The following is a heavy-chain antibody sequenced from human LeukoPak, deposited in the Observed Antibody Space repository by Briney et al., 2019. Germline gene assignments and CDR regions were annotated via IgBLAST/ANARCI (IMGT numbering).Heavy chain of an antibody. J-gene: IGHJ4*02. V-gene: IGHV4-59*12. Sequence: SETLSLTCTVSGGSISSYYWSWIRQPPGKGLEWIGQIYHSGSTNYNPSLESRVTISIDKSKNQFSLKLSSVTAADTAVYYCARMHYYDSSGYSFDYWGQGTLVTVSS. CDR1: GGSISSYY. CDR2: IYHSGST. D-gene: IGHD3-22*01. CDR3: ARMHYYDSSGYSFDY.